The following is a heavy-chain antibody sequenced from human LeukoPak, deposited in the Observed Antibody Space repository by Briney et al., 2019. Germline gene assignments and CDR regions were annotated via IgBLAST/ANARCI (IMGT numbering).Heavy chain of an antibody. CDR1: GFTFSSYE. CDR2: ISSLSGTI. J-gene: IGHJ6*03. D-gene: IGHD6-13*01. Sequence: GGSQRLSCAASGFTFSSYEMNWVRQAPGEGLEWVSYISSLSGTIYYADSVKGRFTISRGDSKNTLYLQMNSLRAEDTAVYSCARVGYSIRRNYYYYYMDVWGKGTTVTISS. V-gene: IGHV3-48*01. CDR3: ARVGYSIRRNYYYYYMDV.